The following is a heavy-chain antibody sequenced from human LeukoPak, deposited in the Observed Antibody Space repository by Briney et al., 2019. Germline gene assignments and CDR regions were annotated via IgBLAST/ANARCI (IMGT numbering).Heavy chain of an antibody. V-gene: IGHV1-46*01. J-gene: IGHJ3*02. D-gene: IGHD2-15*01. Sequence: ASVKVSCKASGYTFTSYYIHWVRQAPGQGPERMGIIYPSGGSTTYAQKFQGRVTMTRDMSTSTVYMELSSLRSEDTAAYYCAIGYCRGGSCDDEPGDAFDIWGQGTMVAVSS. CDR1: GYTFTSYY. CDR3: AIGYCRGGSCDDEPGDAFDI. CDR2: IYPSGGST.